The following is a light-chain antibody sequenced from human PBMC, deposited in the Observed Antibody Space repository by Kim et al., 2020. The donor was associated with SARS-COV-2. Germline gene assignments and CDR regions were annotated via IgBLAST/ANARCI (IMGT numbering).Light chain of an antibody. J-gene: IGLJ1*01. Sequence: SYELTQPPSVSVAPGKTAGITCGGNNIGSKSVQWYQQKPGQAPVLVMYYDSDRPSGIPERFSGSSSGNTATLTISRVEAGEEADNYWQVWGSSGCGVFG. V-gene: IGLV3-21*04. CDR3: QVWGSSGCGV. CDR1: NIGSKS. CDR2: YDS.